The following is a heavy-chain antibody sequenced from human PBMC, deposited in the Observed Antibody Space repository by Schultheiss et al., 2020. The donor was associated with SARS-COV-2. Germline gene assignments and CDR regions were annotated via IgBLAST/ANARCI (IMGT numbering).Heavy chain of an antibody. Sequence: SETLSLTCTVSGGSISSYYWNWIRQHPGKGLEWIGHIYHSGSTFYNPSLKSRLTISVDTSENQFSLKLSSVTAADTAVYYCARGFHYDSSGGFDYWGQGTLVTVSS. V-gene: IGHV4-59*12. J-gene: IGHJ4*02. CDR3: ARGFHYDSSGGFDY. CDR2: IYHSGST. D-gene: IGHD3-22*01. CDR1: GGSISSYY.